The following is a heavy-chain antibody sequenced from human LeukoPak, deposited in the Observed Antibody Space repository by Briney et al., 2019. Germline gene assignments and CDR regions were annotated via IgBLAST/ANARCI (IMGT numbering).Heavy chain of an antibody. CDR1: GFTFDDYT. CDR2: ISWDGGST. V-gene: IGHV3-43*01. D-gene: IGHD5-12*01. J-gene: IGHJ4*02. Sequence: PGGSLRLSCAASGFTFDDYTMHWVRQAPGKGLEWVSLISWDGGSTYYADSVKGRFTISRDNSKNSLYLQMNSLRTEDTALYYCAKDIRPGSDKSGYGFDYWGQGTLVTVSS. CDR3: AKDIRPGSDKSGYGFDY.